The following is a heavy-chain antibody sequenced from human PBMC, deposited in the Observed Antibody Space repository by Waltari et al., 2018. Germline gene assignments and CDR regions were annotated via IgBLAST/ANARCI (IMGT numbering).Heavy chain of an antibody. CDR3: ARGGGFSGHDSHYFDF. D-gene: IGHD5-12*01. CDR2: VHHSGTT. J-gene: IGHJ4*02. CDR1: RETIRGYY. V-gene: IGHV4-34*01. Sequence: QVQLQQWGAGLLRPSETLSLSCGVQRETIRGYYWRWIRQAPGKGLQWIGQVHHSGTTNYNPSLKNRLNISGDRSKNQIYLRLTSVTAADTGVYYCARGGGFSGHDSHYFDFWGQGDLVTVSS.